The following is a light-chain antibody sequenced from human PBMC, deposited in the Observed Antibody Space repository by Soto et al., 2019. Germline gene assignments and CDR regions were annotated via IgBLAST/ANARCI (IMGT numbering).Light chain of an antibody. V-gene: IGKV3-11*01. CDR3: QQRSRWPIT. CDR2: DAS. CDR1: QSISSY. Sequence: EIVLTQSPATLSLSPGERATLSCRASQSISSYLGWYQQKPGQPPRLLIYDASNRATDIPARFSGSGSGTDFTLTISSLEPEDFAVYYCQQRSRWPITFGQGTRLEIK. J-gene: IGKJ5*01.